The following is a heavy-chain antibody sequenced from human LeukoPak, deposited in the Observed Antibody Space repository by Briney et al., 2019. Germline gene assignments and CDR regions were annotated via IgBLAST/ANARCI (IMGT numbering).Heavy chain of an antibody. CDR2: ISAYNGNT. J-gene: IGHJ4*02. V-gene: IGHV1-18*01. CDR1: GYTFTSYG. Sequence: GASVKVSCKASGYTFTSYGISWVRQAPGQRLEWMGWISAYNGNTNYAQKLQGRVTMTTDTSTSTAYMELRSLRSDDTAVYYCARVEYYYDSSGYFPPDYWGQGTLFTVSS. CDR3: ARVEYYYDSSGYFPPDY. D-gene: IGHD3-22*01.